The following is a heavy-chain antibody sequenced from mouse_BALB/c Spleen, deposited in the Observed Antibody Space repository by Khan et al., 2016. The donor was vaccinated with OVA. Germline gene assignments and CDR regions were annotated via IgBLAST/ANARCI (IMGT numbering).Heavy chain of an antibody. J-gene: IGHJ3*01. D-gene: IGHD2-1*01. CDR3: GTHCGNPFPY. Sequence: VQLQQSGAELVRPGASVQLSCTASGFNIKDTYMHWVKQRPGQDLKWIGRIDPSNGDTKYDPKFQDKATISTDTSSNTAYLQLSSLTSEDTAVYYCGTHCGNPFPYWGQGTLVTVSS. V-gene: IGHV14-3*02. CDR1: GFNIKDTY. CDR2: IDPSNGDT.